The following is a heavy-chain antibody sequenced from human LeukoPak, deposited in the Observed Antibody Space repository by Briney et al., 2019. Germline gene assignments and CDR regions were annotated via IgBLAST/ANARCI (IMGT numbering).Heavy chain of an antibody. CDR2: IYNTGRT. Sequence: PSETLSLTCTVSGASINNGGYYWGWIRQHPGKGLEWIGYIYNTGRTYHNPSLKSRVTISVDKSKNQFSLKLSSVTAADTAVYYCARREDYYDSSGSFLWGQGTLVTVSS. D-gene: IGHD3-22*01. V-gene: IGHV4-31*03. J-gene: IGHJ4*02. CDR3: ARREDYYDSSGSFL. CDR1: GASINNGGYY.